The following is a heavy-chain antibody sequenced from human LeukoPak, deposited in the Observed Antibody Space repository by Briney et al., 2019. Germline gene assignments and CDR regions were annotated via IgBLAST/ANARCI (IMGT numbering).Heavy chain of an antibody. CDR2: IRSKANSYAT. CDR1: GFTFSGSA. CDR3: TRRDSSGWYAGDPFDI. D-gene: IGHD6-19*01. J-gene: IGHJ4*02. V-gene: IGHV3-73*01. Sequence: GGSLRLSCAASGFTFSGSAMHWVRQASGKGLEWVGGIRSKANSYATAYAASVKGRFTISRDDSKNTAYLQMNSLKTEDTAVYYCTRRDSSGWYAGDPFDIWGQGTLVTVSS.